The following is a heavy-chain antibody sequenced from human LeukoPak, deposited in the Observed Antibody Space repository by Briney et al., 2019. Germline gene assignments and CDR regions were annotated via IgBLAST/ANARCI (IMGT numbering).Heavy chain of an antibody. D-gene: IGHD2-21*01. CDR1: GYTFTSYG. V-gene: IGHV1-18*01. CDR3: ARDLTNPYCGGDCYGPFDY. CDR2: ISAYNGNT. Sequence: ASVKVSCKASGYTFTSYGISWVRQAPGQGLEWMGWISAYNGNTNYAQKLQGRVTMTTDTSTSTAYMELRSLRSDDTAVYYCARDLTNPYCGGDCYGPFDYWGQGTLVTVSS. J-gene: IGHJ4*02.